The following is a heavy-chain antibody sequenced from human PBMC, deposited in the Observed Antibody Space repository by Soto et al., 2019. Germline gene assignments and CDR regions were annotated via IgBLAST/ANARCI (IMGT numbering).Heavy chain of an antibody. CDR1: GFTFTDYY. D-gene: IGHD6-13*01. Sequence: TGGSLRLSCAASGFTFTDYYMTWVRQAPGKGLEWVSYIGRSGSTIYYADSVKGRFTISRDNAQNSLFLQMNSLRAEDTAIYYCARGVLAAVTNTFAYWGQGTLVTVSS. V-gene: IGHV3-11*01. CDR2: IGRSGSTI. CDR3: ARGVLAAVTNTFAY. J-gene: IGHJ4*02.